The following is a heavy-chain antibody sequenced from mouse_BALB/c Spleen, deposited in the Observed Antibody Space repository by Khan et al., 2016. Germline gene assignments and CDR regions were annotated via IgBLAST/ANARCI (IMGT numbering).Heavy chain of an antibody. V-gene: IGHV5-9-4*01. CDR3: TRKSETETNFDV. Sequence: EVELVESGGGLVKPGGSLKLSCAASGFTFSSYAMSWVRQPPEKRLEWVAVISSGGSYTYYPDTVTGRFTISRDNAKNTLYLEMSSLRSEDTAMYYCTRKSETETNFDVCGAEATVTVFS. CDR1: GFTFSSYA. CDR2: ISSGGSYT. D-gene: IGHD4-1*01. J-gene: IGHJ1*01.